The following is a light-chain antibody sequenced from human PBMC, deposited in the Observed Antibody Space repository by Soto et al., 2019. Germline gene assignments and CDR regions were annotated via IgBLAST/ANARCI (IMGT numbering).Light chain of an antibody. CDR2: AAL. J-gene: IGKJ4*01. Sequence: DIQMTQSPSPVSSSVGDRFTISCRASQSISSYLNWYQQKPGKAPKLVISAALSLQSGVPSRFSGSGSGTDFTLTISRLEPEDFAVYYCQQYGSSPPLTFGGGTKVDIK. CDR3: QQYGSSPPLT. CDR1: QSISSY. V-gene: IGKV1-39*01.